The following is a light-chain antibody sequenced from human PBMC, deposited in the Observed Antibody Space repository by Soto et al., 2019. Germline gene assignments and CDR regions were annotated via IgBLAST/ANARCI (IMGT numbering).Light chain of an antibody. CDR3: ASWDDNLRGYV. V-gene: IGLV1-47*02. Sequence: QSALTQPPSASGTPGQRITISCSGSSSNIGNDFVYWYLQLPGTAPKLLIYHDNQRPSGVPDRFSGSKSGTSASLVIGGLRSEDEADYYCASWDDNLRGYVFGTATKLTVL. CDR2: HDN. J-gene: IGLJ1*01. CDR1: SSNIGNDF.